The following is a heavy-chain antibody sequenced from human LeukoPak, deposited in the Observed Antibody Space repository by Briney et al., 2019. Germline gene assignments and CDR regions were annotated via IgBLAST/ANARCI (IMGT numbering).Heavy chain of an antibody. Sequence: GGSLRLSCAASGFTFSSYAMHWVRQAPGKGLEWVAVISYDGSNKYYADSVKGRFTISRDNSKNTLYLQMNSLRAEDTAVYYCAKDRPGGVYYYMDVWGKGTTVTVSS. CDR2: ISYDGSNK. D-gene: IGHD3-10*01. J-gene: IGHJ6*03. CDR3: AKDRPGGVYYYMDV. V-gene: IGHV3-30*04. CDR1: GFTFSSYA.